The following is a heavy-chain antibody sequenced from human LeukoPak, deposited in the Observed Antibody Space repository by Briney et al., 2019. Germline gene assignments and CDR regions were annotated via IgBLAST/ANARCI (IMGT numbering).Heavy chain of an antibody. D-gene: IGHD6-19*01. CDR2: IIPIFGTA. CDR3: ARDRIAVAGNSDFDY. CDR1: GGTFSSYA. J-gene: IGHJ4*02. V-gene: IGHV1-69*01. Sequence: SVKVSCQASGGTFSSYAISWVRQAPGQGLEWMGWIIPIFGTANYAQKFQGRVTITADESTSTAYMELSSLRSEDTAVYYCARDRIAVAGNSDFDYWGQGTLVTVSS.